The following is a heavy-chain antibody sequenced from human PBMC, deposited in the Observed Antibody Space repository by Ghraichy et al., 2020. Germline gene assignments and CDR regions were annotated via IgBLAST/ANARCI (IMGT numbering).Heavy chain of an antibody. CDR3: ARAPDNSRPSPASYFDS. J-gene: IGHJ4*02. CDR1: GFSLRNYG. Sequence: GGSLRLSCAASGFSLRNYGMHWVRQAPGKGLEWVAVMWFDGIHKYYVDSVNGRFTISRDTSKNTLYLQMNSLRADDTAVYYCARAPDNSRPSPASYFDSWGKGTLVTVAP. CDR2: MWFDGIHK. V-gene: IGHV3-33*01. D-gene: IGHD6-6*01.